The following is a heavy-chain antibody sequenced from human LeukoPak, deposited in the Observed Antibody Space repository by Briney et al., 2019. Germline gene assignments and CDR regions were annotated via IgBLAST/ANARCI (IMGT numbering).Heavy chain of an antibody. J-gene: IGHJ6*02. CDR2: ISSSSSYI. D-gene: IGHD2-2*02. CDR1: GFTGSNNY. V-gene: IGHV3-21*01. Sequence: GGSLRLSCAASGFTGSNNYMSWVRQAPGKGLEWVSSISSSSSYIYYADSVKGRFTISRDNAKNSLYLQMNSLRAEDTAVYYCARDRGCSSTSCYIGHYYYYGMDVWGQGTTVTVSS. CDR3: ARDRGCSSTSCYIGHYYYYGMDV.